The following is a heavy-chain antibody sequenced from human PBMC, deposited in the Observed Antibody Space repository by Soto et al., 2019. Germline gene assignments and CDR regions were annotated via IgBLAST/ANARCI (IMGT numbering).Heavy chain of an antibody. Sequence: EVQLVESGGGLVQPGGSLRLSCAASGFTFSSYWMSWVRQAPGKGLEWVANIKQEGSEKYYVDSVKGRFTISRDNGKTSLYLQMNSLRAEDKAVYYCATDREVVAATVYWFDPWGQGTLVTVSS. D-gene: IGHD2-15*01. CDR3: ATDREVVAATVYWFDP. J-gene: IGHJ5*02. CDR1: GFTFSSYW. CDR2: IKQEGSEK. V-gene: IGHV3-7*01.